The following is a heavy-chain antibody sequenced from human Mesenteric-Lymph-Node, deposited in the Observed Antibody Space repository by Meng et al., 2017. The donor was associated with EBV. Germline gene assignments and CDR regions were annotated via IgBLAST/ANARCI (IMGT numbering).Heavy chain of an antibody. Sequence: GQLRQCGAEVMKTGASVMISCKASGYTFTSYDINWARQAPGQGLEWMGWMDPNSGDTAYAQKFQGRVTMTRNTSASTAYMELSSLRSEDTAVYYCASPYCSADRCDNDTLDYWGPGTLVTVSS. D-gene: IGHD2-15*01. V-gene: IGHV1-8*01. CDR1: GYTFTSYD. CDR2: MDPNSGDT. J-gene: IGHJ4*02. CDR3: ASPYCSADRCDNDTLDY.